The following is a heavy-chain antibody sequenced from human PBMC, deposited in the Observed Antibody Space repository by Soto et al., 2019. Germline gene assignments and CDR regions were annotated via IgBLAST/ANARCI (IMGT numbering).Heavy chain of an antibody. CDR2: FDTEDGET. V-gene: IGHV1-24*01. D-gene: IGHD2-15*01. CDR3: ATVLYVGGGSCFSFDY. Sequence: ASVKVSCKVSGYTLTELSMHWMRQAPGKGLEWMGGFDTEDGETIYAQKFQGRVTMTEDRSTDTAYMELSSLRSEDTAVYYCATVLYVGGGSCFSFDYWGQGTLVIFSS. J-gene: IGHJ4*02. CDR1: GYTLTELS.